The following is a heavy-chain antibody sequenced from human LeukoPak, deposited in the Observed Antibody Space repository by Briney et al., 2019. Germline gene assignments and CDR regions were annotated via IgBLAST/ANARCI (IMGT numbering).Heavy chain of an antibody. D-gene: IGHD3-10*01. CDR3: ATVEVRGVIH. CDR2: ISYDGSNK. CDR1: GFTFSSYA. V-gene: IGHV3-30-3*01. J-gene: IGHJ4*02. Sequence: GGSLRLSCAASGFTFSSYAMHWVRQAPGKRLEWVAVISYDGSNKYYADSVKGRFTISRDNSKNTLYLQMNSLRAEDTAAYYCATVEVRGVIHWGQGTLVTVSS.